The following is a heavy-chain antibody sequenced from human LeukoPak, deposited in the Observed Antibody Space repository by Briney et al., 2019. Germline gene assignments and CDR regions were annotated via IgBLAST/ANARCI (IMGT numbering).Heavy chain of an antibody. CDR2: IYYSGST. CDR1: GGSISSSSYY. J-gene: IGHJ3*02. CDR3: ARPGRWTDAFDI. Sequence: SETLSLTCTVSGGSISSSSYYWGWIRQPPGKGLEWIGSIYYSGSTYYNPSLKSRVPISVDASKNQFSLKLSSVTAADTAVYYCARPGRWTDAFDIWGQGTMVTVSS. V-gene: IGHV4-39*01. D-gene: IGHD5-24*01.